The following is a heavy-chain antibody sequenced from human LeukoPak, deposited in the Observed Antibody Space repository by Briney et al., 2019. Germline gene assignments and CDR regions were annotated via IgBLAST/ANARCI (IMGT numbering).Heavy chain of an antibody. CDR2: IYYSGST. CDR1: GGSISSYY. J-gene: IGHJ4*02. Sequence: SETLSLTCTVSGGSISSYYWSWIRQPPGKGLEWIGYIYYSGSTNYNPSLKSRVTISVDTSKNQFSLKLSSVTAADTAVYYCARGLFYIAARTHLTKKNRGLKFDYWGQGTLVTVSS. D-gene: IGHD6-6*01. CDR3: ARGLFYIAARTHLTKKNRGLKFDY. V-gene: IGHV4-59*12.